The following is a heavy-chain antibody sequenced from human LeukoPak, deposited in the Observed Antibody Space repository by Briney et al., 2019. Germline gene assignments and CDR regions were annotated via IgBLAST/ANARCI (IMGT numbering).Heavy chain of an antibody. V-gene: IGHV4-34*01. CDR2: IDHRGDT. CDR1: GGSFSRYY. D-gene: IGHD5-24*01. CDR3: ARGATISETGYFDF. Sequence: PSETLSLTCAVYGGSFSRYYWSWIRQSPGKGLEWIAEIDHRGDTNYNPSVKSRVTISVDTSKNQFSLKVRSLIAADTAVYYCARGATISETGYFDFWGQGTLVTVSS. J-gene: IGHJ4*03.